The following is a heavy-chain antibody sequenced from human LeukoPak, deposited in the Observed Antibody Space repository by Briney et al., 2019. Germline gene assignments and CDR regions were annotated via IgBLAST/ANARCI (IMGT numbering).Heavy chain of an antibody. CDR2: ISAYNGNT. D-gene: IGHD2-2*02. CDR1: GYTFTSYG. Sequence: VASVKVSCKASGYTFTSYGISWVRQAPGQGLEWMGWISAYNGNTNYAQKLQGRVTMTTDTSTSTAYMELRSLRSDDTAVYYCARGKVPAAISEDWFDPWGQGTLVTASS. J-gene: IGHJ5*02. CDR3: ARGKVPAAISEDWFDP. V-gene: IGHV1-18*01.